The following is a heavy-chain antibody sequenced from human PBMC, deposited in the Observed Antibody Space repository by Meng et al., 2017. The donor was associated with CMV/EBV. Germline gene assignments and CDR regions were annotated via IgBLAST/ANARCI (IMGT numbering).Heavy chain of an antibody. D-gene: IGHD2-2*01. CDR1: GGSISSYY. CDR3: ARRPLYIVVVPAARNWFDP. Sequence: GSLRLSCTVSGGSISSYYWSWIRQPPGKGLEWIGYIYYSGSTNYNPSLKSRVTISVDTSKNQFSLKLSSVTAADTAVYYCARRPLYIVVVPAARNWFDPWGQGTLVTVSS. CDR2: IYYSGST. J-gene: IGHJ5*02. V-gene: IGHV4-59*12.